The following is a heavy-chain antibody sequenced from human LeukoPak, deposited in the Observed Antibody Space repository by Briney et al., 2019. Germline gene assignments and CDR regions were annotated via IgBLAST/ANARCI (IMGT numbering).Heavy chain of an antibody. Sequence: ASVKVSCTASGYTFTSLDINWVRQATGQGLEWVGWMNPNSGNTGCAQKFQGRVTMTRDTSTRTAYMELSSLRSEDTAVYYCARGSNPPYYYVNYWGQGTLVTVSS. CDR2: MNPNSGNT. V-gene: IGHV1-8*01. CDR3: ARGSNPPYYYVNY. CDR1: GYTFTSLD. J-gene: IGHJ4*02. D-gene: IGHD3-10*02.